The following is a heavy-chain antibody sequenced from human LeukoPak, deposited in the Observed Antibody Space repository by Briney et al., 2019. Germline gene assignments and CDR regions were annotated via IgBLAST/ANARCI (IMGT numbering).Heavy chain of an antibody. J-gene: IGHJ4*02. V-gene: IGHV4-4*07. CDR1: GGSFSTYY. CDR3: ARAPVYDSHGYYY. D-gene: IGHD3-22*01. CDR2: IYTSGTT. Sequence: SETLSLTCTVSGGSFSTYYWSWIRQPAGKGLEWIGHIYTSGTTNCNPSLKNRITISVGTSNNQFSLKLSSVTAADTAVYYCARAPVYDSHGYYYWGQGTLVPVSS.